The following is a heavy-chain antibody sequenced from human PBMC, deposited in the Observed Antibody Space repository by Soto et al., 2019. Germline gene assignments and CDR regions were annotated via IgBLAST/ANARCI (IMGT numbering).Heavy chain of an antibody. D-gene: IGHD3-3*01. V-gene: IGHV1-69*13. Sequence: SVKVSCKASGGTFSSYAISWVRQAPGQGLEWMGGIIPIFGTANYAQKFQGRVTITADESTSTAYMELSSLRSEDTAVYYCARVLRHDFWSCDYKRGEGMDVWGQGTTVTVSS. J-gene: IGHJ6*02. CDR3: ARVLRHDFWSCDYKRGEGMDV. CDR2: IIPIFGTA. CDR1: GGTFSSYA.